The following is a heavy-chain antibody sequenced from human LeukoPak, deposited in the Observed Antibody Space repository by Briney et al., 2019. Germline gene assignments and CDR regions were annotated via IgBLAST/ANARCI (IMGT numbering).Heavy chain of an antibody. CDR3: AREPYGDSVFDY. V-gene: IGHV1-2*02. CDR2: INPNSGGT. J-gene: IGHJ4*02. Sequence: ASVKVSCKASGYIFTGYYMHWVRQAPGQGLEWMGWINPNSGGTNYAQKFQGRVTMTRDTSLSTAYMELSRLRSDDTAVYYCAREPYGDSVFDYWGQGTLVTVSS. D-gene: IGHD4-17*01. CDR1: GYIFTGYY.